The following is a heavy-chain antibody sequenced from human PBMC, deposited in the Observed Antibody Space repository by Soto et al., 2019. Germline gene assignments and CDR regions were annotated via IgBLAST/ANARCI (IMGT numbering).Heavy chain of an antibody. J-gene: IGHJ6*02. Sequence: GGSLRLSCAASGFTFSDYYMSWIRQAPGKGLEWVSYISSSGSTIYYADSVKGRFTISRDNAKNSLYLQMNSLRAEDTAVYYCARVGDYGGNSDYYYGMDVWGQGTTVTVSS. CDR3: ARVGDYGGNSDYYYGMDV. CDR1: GFTFSDYY. CDR2: ISSSGSTI. V-gene: IGHV3-11*01. D-gene: IGHD4-17*01.